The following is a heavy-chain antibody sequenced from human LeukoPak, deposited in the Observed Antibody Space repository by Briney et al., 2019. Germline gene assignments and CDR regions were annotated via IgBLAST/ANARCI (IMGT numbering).Heavy chain of an antibody. D-gene: IGHD3-10*01. J-gene: IGHJ5*02. CDR3: ARVRFGEGSSYWFDP. V-gene: IGHV1-18*01. CDR2: ISAYNGNT. CDR1: GYTFTSYG. Sequence: ASVKVSCKASGYTFTSYGISWVRQAPGQGLEWMGWISAYNGNTNYAQKLQGRVTMTTDTSTSTAYMELRSLRSDDTAVYYCARVRFGEGSSYWFDPWGQGTLVTVSS.